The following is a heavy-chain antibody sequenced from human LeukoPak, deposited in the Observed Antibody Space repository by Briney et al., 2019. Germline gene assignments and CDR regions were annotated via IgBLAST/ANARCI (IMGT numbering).Heavy chain of an antibody. CDR2: VTGSGGST. CDR3: AKKSVADVPPLH. D-gene: IGHD6-19*01. CDR1: GFTFSSYA. V-gene: IGHV3-23*01. J-gene: IGHJ4*02. Sequence: GGSLRLSCAASGFTFSSYAMSWVRQAPGKGLEWVSGVTGSGGSTYYADSVKGRFTISRDNFKNTLYLQMNSLRAEDTAVYYCAKKSVADVPPLHWGQGTLVTVSS.